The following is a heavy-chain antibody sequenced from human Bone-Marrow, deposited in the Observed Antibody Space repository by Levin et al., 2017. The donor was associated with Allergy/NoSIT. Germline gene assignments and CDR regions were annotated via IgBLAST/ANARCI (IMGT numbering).Heavy chain of an antibody. V-gene: IGHV3-30*09. CDR3: ARAVRSPRGVIGTTRRGGPPDY. D-gene: IGHD2-21*01. CDR1: GFLFTTHA. CDR2: ISFDGSET. J-gene: IGHJ4*02. Sequence: PGGSLRLSCAASGFLFTTHAMHWVRQAPGKGLEWVAVISFDGSETYYAESVRGRFDVSRDDSKNIVYLQMNSLRPDDRSLYYCARAVRSPRGVIGTTRRGGPPDYWGQGTLVTVSS.